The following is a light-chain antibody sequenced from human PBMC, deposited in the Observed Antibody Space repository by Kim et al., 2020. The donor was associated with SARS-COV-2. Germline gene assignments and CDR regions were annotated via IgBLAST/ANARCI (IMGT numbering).Light chain of an antibody. J-gene: IGKJ1*01. CDR2: GAS. CDR1: QSGSSNY. Sequence: SPGASAPLSCRASQSGSSNYLAWYQQKPGQAPRLLIYGASSRATAIPDRFSGSGSGTDFTLTISRLEPEDCAVYYCQQYGSSPWTFGQGTKVDIK. CDR3: QQYGSSPWT. V-gene: IGKV3-20*01.